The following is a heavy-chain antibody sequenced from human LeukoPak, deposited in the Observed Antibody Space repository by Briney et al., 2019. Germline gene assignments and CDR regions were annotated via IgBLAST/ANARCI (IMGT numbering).Heavy chain of an antibody. J-gene: IGHJ4*02. CDR3: ASGRDVRNDY. CDR1: GGSISSGSYY. Sequence: SETLSLTCTVSGGSISSGSYYWSWIRQPAGKGLEWIGRIYTSGSTNYNPSLKSRVTISVGTSKNQFSLKLSSVTAADTAVYYCASGRDVRNDYWGQGTLVTVSS. V-gene: IGHV4-61*02. CDR2: IYTSGST. D-gene: IGHD1-26*01.